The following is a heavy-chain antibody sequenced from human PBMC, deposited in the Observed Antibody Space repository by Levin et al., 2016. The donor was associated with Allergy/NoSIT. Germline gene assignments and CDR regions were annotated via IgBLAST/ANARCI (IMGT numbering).Heavy chain of an antibody. CDR3: VREGGAALNAMDV. Sequence: SQTLSLTCEVSSYSIKAGHYWGWVRQPPGKRLEWIGNVFHTGSTSYNPSLKSRVSISVDTSKNQFSLKLTSVTAADTATYFCVREGGAALNAMDVWGQGTTVIVSS. CDR1: SYSIKAGHY. J-gene: IGHJ6*02. CDR2: VFHTGST. V-gene: IGHV4-38-2*02. D-gene: IGHD6-13*01.